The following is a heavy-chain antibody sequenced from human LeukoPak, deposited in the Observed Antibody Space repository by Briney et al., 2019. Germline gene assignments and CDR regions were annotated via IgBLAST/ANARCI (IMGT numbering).Heavy chain of an antibody. Sequence: SETLSLTCAVYNGSFNEYYWSWIRQPPGKGLEWIGEINHSGSTNYNPSLKSRVTISVDTSKNQFSLKLSSVTAADTAVYYRASRYLWFGDWGQGTLVTVSS. CDR3: ASRYLWFGD. CDR2: INHSGST. J-gene: IGHJ4*02. D-gene: IGHD3-10*01. V-gene: IGHV4-34*01. CDR1: NGSFNEYY.